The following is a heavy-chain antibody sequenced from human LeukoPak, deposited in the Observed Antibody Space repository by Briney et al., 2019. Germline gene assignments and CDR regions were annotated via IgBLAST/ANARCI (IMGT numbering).Heavy chain of an antibody. V-gene: IGHV4-59*08. CDR3: ARGAVAGTVY. Sequence: SETLSLTCTVSGGSISSYYWSWIRQPPGKGPEWIGYIYYSGSTNYNPSLKSRVTISVDTSKNQFSLKLSSVTAADTAVYYCARGAVAGTVYWGQGTLVTVSS. D-gene: IGHD6-19*01. J-gene: IGHJ4*02. CDR2: IYYSGST. CDR1: GGSISSYY.